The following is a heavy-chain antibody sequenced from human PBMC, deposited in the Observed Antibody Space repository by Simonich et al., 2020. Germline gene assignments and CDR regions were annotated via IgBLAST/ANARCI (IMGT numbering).Heavy chain of an antibody. V-gene: IGHV4-34*01. J-gene: IGHJ1*01. CDR3: ARGLRVAAAGTAFQH. CDR1: GGSFSGYY. Sequence: QVQLQQWGAGLLKPSETLSLTCAVYGGSFSGYYWSWIRQPPGKGLEWIGENNQSGSNNYNPSLKSRVTISVDTSKNQFSLKLSSVTAADTAVYYCARGLRVAAAGTAFQHWGQGTLVTVSS. CDR2: NNQSGSN. D-gene: IGHD6-13*01.